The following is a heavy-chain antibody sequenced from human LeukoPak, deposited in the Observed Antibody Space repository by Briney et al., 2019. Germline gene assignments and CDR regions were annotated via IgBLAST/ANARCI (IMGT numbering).Heavy chain of an antibody. CDR2: IYYSGST. V-gene: IGHV4-59*01. D-gene: IGHD3-3*01. CDR3: ARDGGPTYYDFWSGYHRDYYYYGMDV. Sequence: SETLSLTCTVSGGSISSYYWSWIRQPPGKGLEWIGYIYYSGSTNYNPSLKSRVTISVDTSKNQFSLKLSSVTAADTAVYYCARDGGPTYYDFWSGYHRDYYYYGMDVWGQGTTVTVSS. CDR1: GGSISSYY. J-gene: IGHJ6*02.